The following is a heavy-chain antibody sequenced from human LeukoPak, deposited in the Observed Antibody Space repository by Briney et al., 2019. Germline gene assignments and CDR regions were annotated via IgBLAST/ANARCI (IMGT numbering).Heavy chain of an antibody. CDR3: AREEMDNWFDP. V-gene: IGHV3-48*03. CDR2: IGNSGSRT. J-gene: IGHJ5*02. CDR1: GFTFSSYE. Sequence: PGGSLRLSCAASGFTFSSYEMNWVRQAPGKGLEWVSYIGNSGSRTFYAESVKGRFTISRDNAKNSLYLQMNSLRAEDTAVYYCAREEMDNWFDPWGQGTLVTVSS. D-gene: IGHD2-8*01.